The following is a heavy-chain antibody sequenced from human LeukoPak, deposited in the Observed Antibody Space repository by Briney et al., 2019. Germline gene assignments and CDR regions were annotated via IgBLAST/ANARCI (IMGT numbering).Heavy chain of an antibody. J-gene: IGHJ3*02. D-gene: IGHD3-10*02. CDR2: ISSSSSTI. Sequence: GGSLRLSCAASGFTFSSYSMNWVRQAPGKGLEWVSYISSSSSTIYYADSVKGRFTISRDNAKNSLYLQMNSLRAEDTAVYYCARVRRITMIGEWNDALDIWGQGTMVTVSS. V-gene: IGHV3-48*01. CDR1: GFTFSSYS. CDR3: ARVRRITMIGEWNDALDI.